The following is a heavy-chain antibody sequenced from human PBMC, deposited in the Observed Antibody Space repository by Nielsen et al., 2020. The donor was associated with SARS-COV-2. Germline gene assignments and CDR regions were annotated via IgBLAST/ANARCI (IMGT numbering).Heavy chain of an antibody. D-gene: IGHD6-19*01. CDR2: ISGSGGRT. V-gene: IGHV3-23*01. CDR1: GFTFSSYA. J-gene: IGHJ4*02. Sequence: GGSLRLSCAASGFTFSSYAMHWVRQAPGKGLEWVSAISGSGGRTYYADSVKGRFTISRDNSKNTLYLQMNSLRAEDTAVYYCARDGSGWYIGYWGQGTLVTVSS. CDR3: ARDGSGWYIGY.